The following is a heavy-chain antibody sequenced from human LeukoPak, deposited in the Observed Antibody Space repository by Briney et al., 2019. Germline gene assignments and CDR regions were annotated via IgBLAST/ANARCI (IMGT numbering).Heavy chain of an antibody. CDR3: ARDHSSSWYYYYYMDV. V-gene: IGHV3-21*01. Sequence: GGSLRLSCAASGFTFSSYSMNWVRQAPGKGLVWVSSISSSSSYIYYADSVKGRFTISRDNAKNSLYLQMNSLRAEDTAVYYCARDHSSSWYYYYYMDVWGKGTTVTVSS. CDR1: GFTFSSYS. J-gene: IGHJ6*03. D-gene: IGHD6-13*01. CDR2: ISSSSSYI.